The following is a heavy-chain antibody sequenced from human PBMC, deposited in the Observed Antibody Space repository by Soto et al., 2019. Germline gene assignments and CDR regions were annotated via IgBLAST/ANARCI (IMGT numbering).Heavy chain of an antibody. V-gene: IGHV4-59*08. J-gene: IGHJ3*02. CDR3: ARHFTGFGFHDALDI. CDR2: IYYSGST. Sequence: SETLSLTCTVSGGSISSYYWSWIRQPPGKGLEWIGYIYYSGSTNYNPSLKSRVTISVDTSKNQFSLKLSSVTAADTAVYYCARHFTGFGFHDALDIWGQGTMVTVSS. CDR1: GGSISSYY. D-gene: IGHD3-10*01.